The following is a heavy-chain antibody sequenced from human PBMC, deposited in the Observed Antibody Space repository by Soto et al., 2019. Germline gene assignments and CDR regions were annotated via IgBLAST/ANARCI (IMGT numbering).Heavy chain of an antibody. V-gene: IGHV4-59*08. CDR2: IYYSGST. CDR1: GGSISSHY. Sequence: QVQLPGSGPGLVKPSETLSLTCTVAGGSISSHYWSWIRQPPWQGLDWIGYIYYSGSTNYNPSLKIRVTISVDTSKIQFSMRLSAVTAADTAMYFCARLDGDEHYFDYWGQGALVTVSS. J-gene: IGHJ4*02. CDR3: ARLDGDEHYFDY.